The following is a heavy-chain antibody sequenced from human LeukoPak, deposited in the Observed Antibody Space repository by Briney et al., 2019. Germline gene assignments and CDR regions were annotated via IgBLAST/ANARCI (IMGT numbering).Heavy chain of an antibody. V-gene: IGHV3-21*04. Sequence: GESLRLSCVASGFIFSDFGMNWVRQVPGKGLEWVAFISSSGTSTFSADSVKGRFTISRDTAKKSLDLQMTSMRADDTAAYYCVRGTDCSATTCYPLSAFDYWGQGTLVTVSS. D-gene: IGHD2-8*02. CDR1: GFIFSDFG. CDR3: VRGTDCSATTCYPLSAFDY. J-gene: IGHJ4*02. CDR2: ISSSGTST.